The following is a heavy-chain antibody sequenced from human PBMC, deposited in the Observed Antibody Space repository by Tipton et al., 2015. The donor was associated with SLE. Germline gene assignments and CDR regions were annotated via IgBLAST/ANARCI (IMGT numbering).Heavy chain of an antibody. CDR1: GGSFSGYY. J-gene: IGHJ4*02. V-gene: IGHV4-34*01. D-gene: IGHD6-19*01. CDR3: ARDGYSSGWEGDFDY. CDR2: INHSGST. Sequence: TLSLTCAVYGGSFSGYYWSWIRQPPGKGLEWIGQINHSGSTNYNPSLKSRVTISVDTSKNQFSLKLSSVTAADTAVYYCARDGYSSGWEGDFDYWGQGALVTVSS.